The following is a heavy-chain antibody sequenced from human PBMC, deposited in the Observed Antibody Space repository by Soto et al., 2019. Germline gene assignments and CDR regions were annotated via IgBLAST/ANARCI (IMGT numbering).Heavy chain of an antibody. J-gene: IGHJ5*02. CDR2: ITPISGTV. CDR1: GGSFSDYG. CDR3: ARSPAYDSFDP. V-gene: IGHV1-69*01. D-gene: IGHD2-21*01. Sequence: QVQLVQSGAEVKKPGSSVRVSCRASGGSFSDYGFSWVRQAPGQGLEWMGGITPISGTVNYAQKFRGRITITADDSTSTVYMELSSLRSGDTAVYYCARSPAYDSFDPWGQGTLVTVSS.